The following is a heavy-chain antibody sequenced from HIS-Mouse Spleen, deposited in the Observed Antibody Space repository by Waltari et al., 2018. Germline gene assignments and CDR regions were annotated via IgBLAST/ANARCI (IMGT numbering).Heavy chain of an antibody. CDR2: IYYSGST. J-gene: IGHJ2*01. D-gene: IGHD6-13*01. CDR1: GGSISSSSYF. CDR3: AREIPYSSSWYDWYFDL. Sequence: QLQLQESGPGLVKPSATLSLTCTVSGGSISSSSYFWVWIRQPPGKGLEWIGCIYYSGSTYYNPSLKSRVTISVDTSKNQFSLKLSSVTAADTAVYYCAREIPYSSSWYDWYFDLWGRGTLVTVSS. V-gene: IGHV4-39*07.